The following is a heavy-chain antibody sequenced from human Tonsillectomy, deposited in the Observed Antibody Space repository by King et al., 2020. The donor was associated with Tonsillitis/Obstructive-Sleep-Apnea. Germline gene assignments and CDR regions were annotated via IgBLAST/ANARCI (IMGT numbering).Heavy chain of an antibody. Sequence: VQLVESGGGLLKPGGSLSLSCVVPGFTFRNAWMSWVRKAQGKGLEWVGRIKSKTDGGTTDYAAPVKGRFTISRDDSKNTLYLQMNSLKTEDTAMYYCTGRNQFDYWGQGTLVTVSS. CDR3: TGRNQFDY. D-gene: IGHD1-14*01. V-gene: IGHV3-15*01. CDR1: GFTFRNAW. CDR2: IKSKTDGGTT. J-gene: IGHJ4*02.